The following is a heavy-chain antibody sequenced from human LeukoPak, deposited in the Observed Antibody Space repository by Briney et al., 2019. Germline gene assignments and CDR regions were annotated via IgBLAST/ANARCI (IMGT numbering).Heavy chain of an antibody. J-gene: IGHJ5*02. D-gene: IGHD3-3*01. CDR3: AREGGDFWSGPNNWFDP. CDR1: GGSISSGGYY. V-gene: IGHV4-31*03. CDR2: IYYSGST. Sequence: SETLSLTCTVSGGSISSGGYYWSWIRQHPGKGLEWIGYIYYSGSTYYNPSLKSRVTISVDTSKNQFSLKLSSVTAADTAVYYCAREGGDFWSGPNNWFDPWGQGTLVTVSS.